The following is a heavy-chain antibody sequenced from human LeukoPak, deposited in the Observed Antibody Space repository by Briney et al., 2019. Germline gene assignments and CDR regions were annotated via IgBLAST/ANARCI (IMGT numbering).Heavy chain of an antibody. CDR3: AKDPMYYYDSSGYHYY. Sequence: GGSLRLSCAASGFTFSSYAMSWVRQAPGKGLEWVSAISGSGGSTYYADSVKGRFTISRDNSKNTLYLQMNSLRAEDTAVYYCAKDPMYYYDSSGYHYYGGQGTLVTVSS. V-gene: IGHV3-23*01. CDR1: GFTFSSYA. J-gene: IGHJ4*02. D-gene: IGHD3-22*01. CDR2: ISGSGGST.